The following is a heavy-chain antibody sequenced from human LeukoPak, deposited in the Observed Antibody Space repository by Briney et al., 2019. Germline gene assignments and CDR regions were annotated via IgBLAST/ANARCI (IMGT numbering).Heavy chain of an antibody. CDR1: GYSISSGYY. CDR2: IYHSGST. D-gene: IGHD6-19*01. J-gene: IGHJ6*03. CDR3: AGGGGGAQWLINYYYYYMDV. V-gene: IGHV4-38-2*02. Sequence: ASETLSLTCTVSGYSISSGYYWGWIRQPPGKGLEWIGSIYHSGSTNYNPSLKSRVTISVDTSKNQFSLKLSSVTAADTAVYYCAGGGGGAQWLINYYYYYMDVWGKGTTVTVSS.